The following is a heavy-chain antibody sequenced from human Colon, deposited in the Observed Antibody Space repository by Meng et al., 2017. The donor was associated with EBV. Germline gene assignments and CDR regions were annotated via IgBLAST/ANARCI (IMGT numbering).Heavy chain of an antibody. CDR3: AKGRSRPDY. V-gene: IGHV3-30*18. CDR2: ISFDGSEK. CDR1: GFTFSGYG. Sequence: QVQLVESGXGVVQPGRSLRLSCAASGFTFSGYGLHWVRQAPGKGLEWVAIISFDGSEKYYADSVKGRFTISRDNSKSTLYLQMNSLRVEDTAVYYCAKGRSRPDYWGQGVLVTVSS. J-gene: IGHJ4*02. D-gene: IGHD6-6*01.